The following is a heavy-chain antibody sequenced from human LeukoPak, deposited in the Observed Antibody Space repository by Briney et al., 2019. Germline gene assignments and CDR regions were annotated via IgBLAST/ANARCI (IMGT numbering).Heavy chain of an antibody. J-gene: IGHJ3*02. CDR2: IYYSGST. D-gene: IGHD3-22*01. CDR1: GGSISSGGYS. Sequence: SETLSLTCTVSGGSISSGGYSWSWIRQHPGKGLEWIGYIYYSGSTYYNPSLKSRVTISVDTSKNQFSLKLSSVTAADTAVYYCARDDSSGPLAFDIWGQGTMVTVSS. V-gene: IGHV4-31*03. CDR3: ARDDSSGPLAFDI.